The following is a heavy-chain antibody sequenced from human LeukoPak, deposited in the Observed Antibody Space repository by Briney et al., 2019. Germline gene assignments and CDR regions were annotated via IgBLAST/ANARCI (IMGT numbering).Heavy chain of an antibody. V-gene: IGHV4-59*01. CDR2: IYYSGST. D-gene: IGHD2-2*01. CDR1: GGSISSYY. J-gene: IGHJ6*04. CDR3: AREYCSSTSCYGMDV. Sequence: PSETLSLTCTVSGGSISSYYWRWIRQPPGKGLEWIGYIYYSGSTNYNPSLKSRVTISVDTSKNQFSLKLSSVTAADTAVYYCAREYCSSTSCYGMDVWGKGTTVTVSS.